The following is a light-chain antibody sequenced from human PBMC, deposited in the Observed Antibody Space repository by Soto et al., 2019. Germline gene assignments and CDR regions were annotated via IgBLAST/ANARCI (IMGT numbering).Light chain of an antibody. Sequence: DIQMTQSPSSLSASVGDRVTITCQASQDISNYLNWYQQKPGKAPKLLIYDASNLETGVPSRFSGSGSGTDFTFTISSLQPEDIATYYCQLYDNLQLNFGRGTKVDI. CDR1: QDISNY. J-gene: IGKJ4*01. CDR3: QLYDNLQLN. V-gene: IGKV1-33*01. CDR2: DAS.